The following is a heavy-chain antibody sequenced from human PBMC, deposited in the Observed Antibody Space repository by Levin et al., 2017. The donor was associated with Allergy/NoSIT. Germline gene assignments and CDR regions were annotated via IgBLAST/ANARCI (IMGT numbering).Heavy chain of an antibody. CDR2: IKNRFDGGTT. Sequence: MTGGSLRLSCAASGVTFSHAWMTWVRQAPGKGLEWVGLIKNRFDGGTTDYAALVKGRFTISRDDSKNTLYLQMTNLQSEDTGIYYCTTDVPYTYGATDSWGQGTLVTVSS. V-gene: IGHV3-15*01. J-gene: IGHJ4*02. CDR1: GVTFSHAW. D-gene: IGHD4/OR15-4a*01. CDR3: TTDVPYTYGATDS.